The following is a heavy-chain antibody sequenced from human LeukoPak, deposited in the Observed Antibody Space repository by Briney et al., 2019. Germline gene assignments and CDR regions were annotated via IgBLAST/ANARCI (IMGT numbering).Heavy chain of an antibody. Sequence: PSETLSLTCAVYGGSFSGYYWSWIRQPPGKGLEWIGEINHSGSTNYSPSLKSRVTISVDTSKNQFSLKLSSVTAADTAVYYCARGRYSSGWYQSGDAFDIWGQGTMVTVSS. CDR3: ARGRYSSGWYQSGDAFDI. D-gene: IGHD6-19*01. CDR2: INHSGST. CDR1: GGSFSGYY. V-gene: IGHV4-34*01. J-gene: IGHJ3*02.